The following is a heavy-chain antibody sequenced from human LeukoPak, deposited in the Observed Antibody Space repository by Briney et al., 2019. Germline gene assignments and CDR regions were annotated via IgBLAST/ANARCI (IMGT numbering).Heavy chain of an antibody. Sequence: GGSLRLSCAASGCTFDDYGMSWVRQAPGKGLEWVSGINWNGGSTGYADSVKGRFTISRDNAKNSLYLQMNSLIAEDTALYYCARGGYYDSSVVYWGQGTLVTVSS. J-gene: IGHJ4*02. CDR3: ARGGYYDSSVVY. CDR2: INWNGGST. D-gene: IGHD3-22*01. CDR1: GCTFDDYG. V-gene: IGHV3-20*04.